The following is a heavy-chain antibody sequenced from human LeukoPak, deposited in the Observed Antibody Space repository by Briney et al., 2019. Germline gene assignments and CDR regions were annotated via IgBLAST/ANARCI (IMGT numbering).Heavy chain of an antibody. Sequence: QPGGSLRLSCAASGFTFSSYWVSWVRQAPGKGLEWVANIKQDGSEKYYVDSVKGRFTISRDNAKHSLYLQMNSLRAEDTAVYYCARIAARDYFDYWGQGTLVTVSS. CDR1: GFTFSSYW. CDR3: ARIAARDYFDY. D-gene: IGHD6-6*01. J-gene: IGHJ4*02. CDR2: IKQDGSEK. V-gene: IGHV3-7*01.